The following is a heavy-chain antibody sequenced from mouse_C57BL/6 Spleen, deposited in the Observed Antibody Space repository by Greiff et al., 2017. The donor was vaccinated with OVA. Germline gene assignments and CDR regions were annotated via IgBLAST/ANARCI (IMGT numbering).Heavy chain of an antibody. CDR3: ARNYGKGWYFDV. Sequence: VMLVESGAELVKPGASVKISCKASGYAFSSYWMNWVKQRPGKGLEWIGQIYPGDGDTNYNGKFKGKATLTADKSSSTAYMQLSSLTSEDSAVYFCARNYGKGWYFDVWGTGTTVTVSS. J-gene: IGHJ1*03. V-gene: IGHV1-80*01. CDR1: GYAFSSYW. CDR2: IYPGDGDT. D-gene: IGHD2-1*01.